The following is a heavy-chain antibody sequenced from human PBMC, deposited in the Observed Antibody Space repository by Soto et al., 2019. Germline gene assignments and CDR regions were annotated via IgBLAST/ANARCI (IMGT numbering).Heavy chain of an antibody. Sequence: DVQLVESGGGLVQPGGSLRLSCAASGFRFNIYSMNWVRQAPGKGLEGSAYITSDTNTIKYADSVKGRFTISRDNARNLVYLQMNSLRDEDTAVYYCARSVEGYFDYWGQGTVVTVSS. J-gene: IGHJ4*02. CDR1: GFRFNIYS. CDR3: ARSVEGYFDY. D-gene: IGHD6-19*01. V-gene: IGHV3-48*02. CDR2: ITSDTNTI.